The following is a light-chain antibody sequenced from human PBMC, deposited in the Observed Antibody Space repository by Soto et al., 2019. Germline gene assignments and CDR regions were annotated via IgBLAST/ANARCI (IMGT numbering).Light chain of an antibody. J-gene: IGKJ3*01. CDR3: QQSYSSLLT. CDR1: QSISSY. V-gene: IGKV1-39*01. CDR2: AAS. Sequence: DLQMTQSPSSLSASVGDRVTITCRASQSISSYLNWYQQKPGKAPKLLIYAASSLQSGVPSRFSGSGSGTDFTLTISSLQPEDFATYYCQQSYSSLLTFGPGTKVDI.